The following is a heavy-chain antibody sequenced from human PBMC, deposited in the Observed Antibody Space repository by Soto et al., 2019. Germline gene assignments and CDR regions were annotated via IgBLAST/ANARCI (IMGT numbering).Heavy chain of an antibody. CDR1: GFSLSTSGVG. CDR2: IYWADDK. D-gene: IGHD2-15*01. CDR3: AYLPCSGGSCYWFSFSGRDV. Sequence: QITLKESGPALVKPTQTLTLTCTFSGFSLSTSGVGGAGIRQPPGKALEWLALIYWADDKRYKPSLESRLTITKDTSKTQVVLTMTNMDSVDTATYYCAYLPCSGGSCYWFSFSGRDVWGQGTTVTVSS. J-gene: IGHJ6*02. V-gene: IGHV2-5*02.